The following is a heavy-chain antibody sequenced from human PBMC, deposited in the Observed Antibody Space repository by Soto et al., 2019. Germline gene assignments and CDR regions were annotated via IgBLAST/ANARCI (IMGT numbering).Heavy chain of an antibody. D-gene: IGHD3-3*01. Sequence: HPGVSLRLSCAASGFTFSSYAMSWVRQAPGKGLEWVSAISGSGGSTYYADSVKGRFTISRDNSKNTLYLQMKSLRAEDTAVYYCAKVADYDFWSGYYTATYFDYWGQGTLVSVSP. CDR1: GFTFSSYA. CDR3: AKVADYDFWSGYYTATYFDY. CDR2: ISGSGGST. J-gene: IGHJ4*02. V-gene: IGHV3-23*01.